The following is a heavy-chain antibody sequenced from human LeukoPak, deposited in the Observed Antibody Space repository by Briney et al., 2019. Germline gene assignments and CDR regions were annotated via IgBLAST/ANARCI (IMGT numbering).Heavy chain of an antibody. CDR1: GLTFSSYA. D-gene: IGHD3-9*01. CDR3: QKTAYDILTGYSCDY. CDR2: VSGSGGST. J-gene: IGHJ4*02. V-gene: IGHV3-23*01. Sequence: SGGSLRLSCAASGLTFSSYAMSWVRQAPGKGLEWVSAVSGSGGSTYYADSVKGRFTISRDNSKNTLYLQMNSLRAEDTAVYYRQKTAYDILTGYSCDYWGQGTLVTVSS.